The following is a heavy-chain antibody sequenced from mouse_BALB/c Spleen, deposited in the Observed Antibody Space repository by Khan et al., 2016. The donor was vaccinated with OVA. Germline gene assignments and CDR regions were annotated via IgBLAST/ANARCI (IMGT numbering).Heavy chain of an antibody. CDR2: INTHSGVP. Sequence: QIQLVQSGPELKKPGATVRISCKASGYTFTTAGIQWVQQMPGKGLKWIGWINTHSGVPKYAEDFKGRFALSLEISVNTAYLQITNLKIEDTATYCCARGGAADDRNDGGAMEYWGQGTSVTVSS. V-gene: IGHV9-4*02. CDR3: ARGGAADDRNDGGAMEY. CDR1: GYTFTTAG. D-gene: IGHD2-12*01. J-gene: IGHJ4*01.